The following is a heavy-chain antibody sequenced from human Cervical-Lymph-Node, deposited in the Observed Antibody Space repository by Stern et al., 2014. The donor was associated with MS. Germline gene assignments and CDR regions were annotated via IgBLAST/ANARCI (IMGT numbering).Heavy chain of an antibody. CDR2: ISHYNDIT. CDR3: ARGLLGSENAFDI. J-gene: IGHJ3*02. D-gene: IGHD2-15*01. Sequence: VQLVASVAEVKKLGASVKVSCKASGYTFTSYGISWVRQAPGQGLEWIGWISHYNDITSYARKLQGRVTMTTDTSTSTAYMELRSLRSDDTAVYYCARGLLGSENAFDIWGQGTMVTVSS. V-gene: IGHV1-18*01. CDR1: GYTFTSYG.